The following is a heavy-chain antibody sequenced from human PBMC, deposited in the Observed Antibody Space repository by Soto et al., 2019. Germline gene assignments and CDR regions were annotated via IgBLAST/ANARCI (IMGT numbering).Heavy chain of an antibody. V-gene: IGHV1-69*02. CDR2: IIPILGIA. Sequence: GASVKVSCKASGGTFSSYTISWVRRAPGQGLEWMGRIIPILGIANYAQKFQGRVTITADKSTSTAYMELSSLRSEDTAVYYCATEAHSSSWYLSWFDPWGQGTLVTVSS. CDR3: ATEAHSSSWYLSWFDP. CDR1: GGTFSSYT. J-gene: IGHJ5*02. D-gene: IGHD6-13*01.